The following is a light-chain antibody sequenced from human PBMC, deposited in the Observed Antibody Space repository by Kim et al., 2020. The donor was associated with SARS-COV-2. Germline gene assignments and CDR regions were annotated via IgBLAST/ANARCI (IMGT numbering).Light chain of an antibody. CDR1: SNNVGDQG. Sequence: QAGLTQPPSVSKDLRQTATLTCTGNSNNVGDQGAAWLQQHQGHPPKLLSYRKNSRPSGISERLSASRSGNTASLTITGLQAEDGADYYCSAWDTSLSAWVFGGGNQLTVL. V-gene: IGLV10-54*01. J-gene: IGLJ3*02. CDR3: SAWDTSLSAWV. CDR2: RKN.